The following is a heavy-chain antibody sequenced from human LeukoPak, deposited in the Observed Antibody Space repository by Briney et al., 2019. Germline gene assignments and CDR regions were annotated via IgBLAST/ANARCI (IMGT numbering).Heavy chain of an antibody. Sequence: PGGSLRLSCAASGFTFSSYAMSWVHQAPGKGLEWVSAISGSGGSTYYADSVKGRFTISRDNSKNTLYLQMNSLRAEDTAVYYCAKTTEWLLGRFFDYWGQGTLVTVSS. D-gene: IGHD5-12*01. CDR2: ISGSGGST. J-gene: IGHJ4*02. CDR3: AKTTEWLLGRFFDY. V-gene: IGHV3-23*01. CDR1: GFTFSSYA.